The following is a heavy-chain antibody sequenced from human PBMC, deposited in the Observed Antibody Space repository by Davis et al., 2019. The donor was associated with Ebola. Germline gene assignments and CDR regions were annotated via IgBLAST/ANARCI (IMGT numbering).Heavy chain of an antibody. Sequence: MPSETLSLTCTVSGGSISSSSYYWGWIRQPPGKGLEWIGSIYYSGSTYYNPSLKSRVTISVDTSKNQFSLKLSSVTAADTAVYYCARQPHPYSGNYYPDTFDIWGQGTMVTVSS. D-gene: IGHD1-26*01. CDR3: ARQPHPYSGNYYPDTFDI. CDR2: IYYSGST. V-gene: IGHV4-39*01. CDR1: GGSISSSSYY. J-gene: IGHJ3*02.